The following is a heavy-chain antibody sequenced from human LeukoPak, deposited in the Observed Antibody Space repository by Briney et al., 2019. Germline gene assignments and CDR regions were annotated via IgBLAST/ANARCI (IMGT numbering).Heavy chain of an antibody. CDR1: GYTFTGYY. CDR2: INPNSGGT. D-gene: IGHD3-10*01. CDR3: ARDSGERGSGSYLIAY. Sequence: GASVKVSCKASGYTFTGYYMHWVRQAPGQGLEWMGWINPNSGGTNYAQKFQGRVTMTRDPSISTAYMELSRLRSDDTAVYYCARDSGERGSGSYLIAYWGQGALVTVSS. V-gene: IGHV1-2*02. J-gene: IGHJ4*02.